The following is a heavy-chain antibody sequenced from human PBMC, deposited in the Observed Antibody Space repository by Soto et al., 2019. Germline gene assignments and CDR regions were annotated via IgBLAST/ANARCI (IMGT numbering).Heavy chain of an antibody. CDR1: GFTFSNAW. V-gene: IGHV3-15*01. CDR2: IKSKTAGGTT. Sequence: EVQLVESGGGLVKPGGSLRLSCAASGFTFSNAWMSWVRQAPGKGLEWVGRIKSKTAGGTTDYAAPVKGRFTISRDDSKNTLYLQMNSLKTEDTAVYYCTTALNSCSGGSCYPGYYYYYGMDVWGQGTTVTVSS. D-gene: IGHD2-15*01. J-gene: IGHJ6*02. CDR3: TTALNSCSGGSCYPGYYYYYGMDV.